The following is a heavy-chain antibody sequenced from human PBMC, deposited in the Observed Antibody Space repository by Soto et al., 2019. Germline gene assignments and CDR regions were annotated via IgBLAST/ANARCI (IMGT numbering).Heavy chain of an antibody. CDR2: ISSSGSTI. V-gene: IGHV3-48*03. CDR3: ARDSANWFDP. J-gene: IGHJ5*02. Sequence: PGGSLRLSCAASGFTFSSYEMNWVRQAPGKGLEWVSYISSSGSTIYYADSVKGRFTISRDNAKNSLYLQMNSLRAEDTAVYYCARDSANWFDPWGQGTLVTVSS. CDR1: GFTFSSYE.